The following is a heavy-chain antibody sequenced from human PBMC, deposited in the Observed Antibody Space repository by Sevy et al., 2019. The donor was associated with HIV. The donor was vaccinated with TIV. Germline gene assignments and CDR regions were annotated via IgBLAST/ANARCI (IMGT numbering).Heavy chain of an antibody. CDR1: GFTFSSFE. D-gene: IGHD1-1*01. Sequence: GGSLRLSCVASGFTFSSFEMNWVRQAPGKGLEWVSSISTSGSNRDYADSLKGRVTISRDNAKKSLYLQMNSLRAEDTAIYLCAKRGGQYDLGMDVWGQGTTVTVSS. V-gene: IGHV3-48*03. J-gene: IGHJ6*02. CDR2: ISTSGSNR. CDR3: AKRGGQYDLGMDV.